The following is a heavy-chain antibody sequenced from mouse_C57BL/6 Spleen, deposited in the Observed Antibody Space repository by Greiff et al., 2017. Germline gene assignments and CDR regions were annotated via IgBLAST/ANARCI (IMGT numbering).Heavy chain of an antibody. D-gene: IGHD4-1*01. J-gene: IGHJ4*01. V-gene: IGHV1-64*01. CDR3: AREPSNWEENYYAMDY. CDR1: GYTFTSYW. CDR2: IHPNSGST. Sequence: QVQLQQPGAELVKPGASVKLSCKASGYTFTSYWMHWVKQRPGQGLEWIGMIHPNSGSTNYNEKFKSKATLTVDKSSSTAYMQLSSLTSEDSAVYYCAREPSNWEENYYAMDYWGQGTSVTVSS.